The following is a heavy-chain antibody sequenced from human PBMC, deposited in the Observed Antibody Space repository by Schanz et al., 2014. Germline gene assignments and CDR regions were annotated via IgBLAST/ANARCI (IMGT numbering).Heavy chain of an antibody. V-gene: IGHV3-74*01. CDR2: INSDGTST. D-gene: IGHD3-16*01. CDR1: GFTINNYY. J-gene: IGHJ4*02. Sequence: EVQLVESGGGLVQPGGSLRLSCEASGFTINNYYMHWVRQAPGKGLVWVSRINSDGTSTNYADSVRGRFTISRDNGKNTLYLQMNSLRVEDTAVYYCARDYAGFDCWGQGTLVTVSS. CDR3: ARDYAGFDC.